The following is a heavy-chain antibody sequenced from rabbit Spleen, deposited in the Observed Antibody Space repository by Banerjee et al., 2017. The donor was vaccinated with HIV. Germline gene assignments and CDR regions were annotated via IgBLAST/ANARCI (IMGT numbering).Heavy chain of an antibody. D-gene: IGHD8-1*01. V-gene: IGHV1S45*01. CDR3: ARDAGSYDYIDVYFNL. J-gene: IGHJ4*01. Sequence: QEQLVESGGGLVKPGASLTLTCTAYGFSFSSSYDMFWVRKAPRKGLEWIGCIYNGNGKTYYASWAKGRFTISKSSSTTVTLQMTSLTAADTATYFCARDAGSYDYIDVYFNLWGPGTLVTVS. CDR1: GFSFSSSYD. CDR2: IYNGNGKT.